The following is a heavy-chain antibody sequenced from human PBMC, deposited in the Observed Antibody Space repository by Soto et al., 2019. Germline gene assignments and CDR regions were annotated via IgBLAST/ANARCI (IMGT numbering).Heavy chain of an antibody. V-gene: IGHV4-39*07. J-gene: IGHJ4*02. D-gene: IGHD2-15*01. Sequence: SETLSLTCTVSGGSITSSSYYWSWIRQPPGKGLEWIGEINHSGSTNYNPSLKSRVTISVDTSKNQFSLKLSSVTAADTAVYYCARAAPRYCSGGSCYSGGDYWGQGTLVTVSS. CDR2: INHSGST. CDR3: ARAAPRYCSGGSCYSGGDY. CDR1: GGSITSSSYY.